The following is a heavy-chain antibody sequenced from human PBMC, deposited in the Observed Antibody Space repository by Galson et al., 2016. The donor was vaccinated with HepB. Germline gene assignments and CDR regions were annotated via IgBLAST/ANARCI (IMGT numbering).Heavy chain of an antibody. Sequence: SLRLSCAASGFTFSDYYMSWIRQAPGKGLEWVSYISSSGSTIYYADSVKGRFTISRDNAKNSLYLQMNSLRAEDTAVYYCARGAQHIVVVTAMGTVDWGQGTLVTVSS. J-gene: IGHJ4*02. V-gene: IGHV3-11*01. D-gene: IGHD2-21*02. CDR2: ISSSGSTI. CDR1: GFTFSDYY. CDR3: ARGAQHIVVVTAMGTVD.